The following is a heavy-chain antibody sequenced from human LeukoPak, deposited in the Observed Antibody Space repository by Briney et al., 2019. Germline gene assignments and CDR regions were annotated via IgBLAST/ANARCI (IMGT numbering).Heavy chain of an antibody. CDR1: GFTFGDHA. CDR2: IRSKTHGETT. J-gene: IGHJ4*02. V-gene: IGHV3-49*04. Sequence: GRSLRLSCTASGFTFGDHAMSWVRQAPGKGLEWVTFIRSKTHGETTEYAASVKGRFTISRDDSKSIAYLQMNSLKTEDTAVYYCTRGRRGWYTISDYWGQGTLVTVSS. D-gene: IGHD6-19*01. CDR3: TRGRRGWYTISDY.